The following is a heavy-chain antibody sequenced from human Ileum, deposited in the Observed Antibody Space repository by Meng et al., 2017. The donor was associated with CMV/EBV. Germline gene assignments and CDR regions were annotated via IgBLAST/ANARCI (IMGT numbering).Heavy chain of an antibody. J-gene: IGHJ4*02. D-gene: IGHD6-19*01. Sequence: QVQVVQSGAEVKKPGASGKVSCTTSGFTFSGYYIHWVRQGPGQGLEWMGWINSKNDGTNYARKFQGRVTMTRETSISTAHMELSGLMSDDTAVYYCVRSSGWSRFDYWGQGTLVTVSS. CDR2: INSKNDGT. CDR1: GFTFSGYY. CDR3: VRSSGWSRFDY. V-gene: IGHV1-2*02.